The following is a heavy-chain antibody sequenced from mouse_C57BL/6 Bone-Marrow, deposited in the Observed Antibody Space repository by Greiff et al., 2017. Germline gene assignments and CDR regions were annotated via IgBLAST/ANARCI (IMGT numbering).Heavy chain of an antibody. Sequence: VQLQQPGAELVMPGASVKLSCKASGYTFTSYWMHWVKQRPGQGLEWIGEIDPSDSYTNYNQKFTGKSTLTVDKSSSTAYMQLSSLTSEDSAVYYCARSGDYDENYYAMDYWGQGTSVTVSS. V-gene: IGHV1-69*01. J-gene: IGHJ4*01. CDR1: GYTFTSYW. CDR3: ARSGDYDENYYAMDY. D-gene: IGHD2-4*01. CDR2: IDPSDSYT.